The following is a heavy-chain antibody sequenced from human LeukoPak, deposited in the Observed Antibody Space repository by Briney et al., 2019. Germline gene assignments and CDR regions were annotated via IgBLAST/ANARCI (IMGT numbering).Heavy chain of an antibody. J-gene: IGHJ4*02. CDR3: ARLGAGMHFFYLDL. D-gene: IGHD3-3*02. V-gene: IGHV3-7*01. Sequence: GGSLRLSCVASGFTFSRYWMSWVRQSPGKGLEWVTNINQDGSETFYVDSVKGRFTISRDNAKNPVYLQMNSLRAEDTALYYCARLGAGMHFFYLDLWGQGTLVTVSS. CDR1: GFTFSRYW. CDR2: INQDGSET.